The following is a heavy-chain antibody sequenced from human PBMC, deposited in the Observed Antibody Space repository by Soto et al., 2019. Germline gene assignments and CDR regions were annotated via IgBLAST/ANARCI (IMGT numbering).Heavy chain of an antibody. D-gene: IGHD3-3*01. J-gene: IGHJ4*02. CDR1: GGSISTYY. Sequence: SETRSLTCTVSGGSISTYYWSWIRQPPGKGLEWIGYIYYNGRTNYNPSLESRVTISLDTSKSQFSLKLSSVSAADTAVYYCARDGSGYDFWSGPYFFDYWGPGTLVTVSS. CDR3: ARDGSGYDFWSGPYFFDY. CDR2: IYYNGRT. V-gene: IGHV4-59*01.